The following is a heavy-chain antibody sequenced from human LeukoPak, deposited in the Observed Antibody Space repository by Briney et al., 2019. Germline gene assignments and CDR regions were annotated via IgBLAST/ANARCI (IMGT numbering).Heavy chain of an antibody. J-gene: IGHJ4*02. CDR3: ARDYDFWSGYYSPTRGYFGY. Sequence: GGSLRLSCAASGFTFSGSGMDWVRLAPGKGLEWVTFIRYDGSNKYYTDSVKGRFTISRDNSKNTLYLQMDSLRAEDTAVYYCARDYDFWSGYYSPTRGYFGYWGQGTLVTVSS. CDR2: IRYDGSNK. D-gene: IGHD3-3*01. V-gene: IGHV3-30*02. CDR1: GFTFSGSG.